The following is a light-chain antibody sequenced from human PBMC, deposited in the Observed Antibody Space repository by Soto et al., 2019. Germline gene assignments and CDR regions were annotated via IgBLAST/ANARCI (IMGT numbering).Light chain of an antibody. V-gene: IGKV3-11*01. Sequence: IVLTLSFATLSLSPVSRATRPCMASQSIINNLAWYQQKPGQVPRLLIYDASNRATGIPARFSGSGSETDFTLTISSLEPEDFALYYCQQRNNWPRTFGQGTKVDIK. J-gene: IGKJ1*01. CDR2: DAS. CDR1: QSIINN. CDR3: QQRNNWPRT.